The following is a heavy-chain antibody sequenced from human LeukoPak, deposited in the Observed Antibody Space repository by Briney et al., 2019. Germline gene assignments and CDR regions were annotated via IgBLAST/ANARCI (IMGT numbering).Heavy chain of an antibody. CDR1: GGTFSSYA. CDR2: MNPNSGNT. CDR3: ARGRRDWFDP. J-gene: IGHJ5*02. V-gene: IGHV1-8*02. Sequence: ASVKVSCKASGGTFSSYAISWVRQAPGQGLEWMGWMNPNSGNTGYAQKFQGRVTMTRNTSISTAYMELSSLRSEDTAVYYCARGRRDWFDPWGQGTLVTVSS.